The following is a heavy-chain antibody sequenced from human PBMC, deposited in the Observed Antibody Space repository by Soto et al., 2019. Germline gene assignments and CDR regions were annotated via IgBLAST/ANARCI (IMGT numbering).Heavy chain of an antibody. D-gene: IGHD1-26*01. J-gene: IGHJ3*02. Sequence: QVQLVQSGAEVKKPGASVKVSCKASVYTFTSYGISWVRQAPGQGREWMGWISAYNGNTNYAQKLQGRVTMTTDTSTSTAYIELRSLRSDDTAVDYCSRDTVVVGATGACDIWGQGTMVTVSS. CDR1: VYTFTSYG. CDR2: ISAYNGNT. CDR3: SRDTVVVGATGACDI. V-gene: IGHV1-18*01.